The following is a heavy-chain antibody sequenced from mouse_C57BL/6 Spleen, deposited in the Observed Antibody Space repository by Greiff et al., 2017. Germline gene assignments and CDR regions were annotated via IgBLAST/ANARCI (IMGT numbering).Heavy chain of an antibody. CDR1: GYTFTDYN. CDR3: ARQDGNYRKAWFAY. D-gene: IGHD2-1*01. V-gene: IGHV1-18*01. J-gene: IGHJ3*01. Sequence: VQLQQSGPELVKPGASVKIPCKASGYTFTDYNMDWVKQSHGKSLEWIGDINPNNGGTIYNQKFKGKATLTVDKSSSTAYMELRSLTSEDTAVYYCARQDGNYRKAWFAYWGQGTLVTVSA. CDR2: INPNNGGT.